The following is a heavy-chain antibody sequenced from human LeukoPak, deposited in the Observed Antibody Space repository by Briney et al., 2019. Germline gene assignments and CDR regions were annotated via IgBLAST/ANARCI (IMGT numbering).Heavy chain of an antibody. CDR3: AKDAVPLSPGVFADY. V-gene: IGHV3-30*18. D-gene: IGHD3-3*01. J-gene: IGHJ4*02. Sequence: GGSLRLSCAASGFTFSSYGMHWVRQAPGKGLEWVAVISYDGSNKYYADSVKGRFTISRDNSKNTLYLQMNSLRAEDTAVYYCAKDAVPLSPGVFADYWGQGTLVTVSS. CDR2: ISYDGSNK. CDR1: GFTFSSYG.